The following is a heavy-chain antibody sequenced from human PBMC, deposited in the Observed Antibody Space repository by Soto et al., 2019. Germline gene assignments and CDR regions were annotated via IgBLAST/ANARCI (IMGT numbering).Heavy chain of an antibody. CDR3: ARVRGQLYLHAFDI. D-gene: IGHD2-8*01. CDR1: GGTFSSYA. CDR2: IIPIFGTA. Sequence: SVKVSCKASGGTFSSYAISWVRQAPGQGLEWMGGIIPIFGTANYAQKFQGRVAITADESTSTAYMELSSLRSEDTAVYYCARVRGQLYLHAFDIWGQGTMVTV. J-gene: IGHJ3*02. V-gene: IGHV1-69*13.